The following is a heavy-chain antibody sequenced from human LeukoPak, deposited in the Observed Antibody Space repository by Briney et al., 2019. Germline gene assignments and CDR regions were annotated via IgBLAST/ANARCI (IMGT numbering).Heavy chain of an antibody. CDR3: ATTGVSGSYYRLPDY. Sequence: ASVKVSCKAFGYTFTSYGISWVRQAPGQGLEWMGMINPSGGSTSYAQKFQGRVTMTRDTSTSTVYMELSSLRSEDTAVYYCATTGVSGSYYRLPDYWSQGTLSPSPQ. D-gene: IGHD3-10*01. CDR1: GYTFTSYG. V-gene: IGHV1-46*01. J-gene: IGHJ4*02. CDR2: INPSGGST.